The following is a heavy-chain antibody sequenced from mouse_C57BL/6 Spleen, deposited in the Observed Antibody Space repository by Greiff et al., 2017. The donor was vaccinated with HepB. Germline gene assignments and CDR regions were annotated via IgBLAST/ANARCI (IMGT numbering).Heavy chain of an antibody. J-gene: IGHJ4*01. CDR3: ARSPAYLSAMDY. CDR2: INPGSGGT. Sequence: QVQLQQSGAELVRPGTSVKVSCKASGYAFTNYLIEWVKQRPGQGLEWIGVINPGSGGTNYNEKFKGKATLTADKSSSTAYMQLSSLTSEDSAVYFCARSPAYLSAMDYWGQGTSVTVSS. V-gene: IGHV1-54*01. CDR1: GYAFTNYL. D-gene: IGHD2-10*01.